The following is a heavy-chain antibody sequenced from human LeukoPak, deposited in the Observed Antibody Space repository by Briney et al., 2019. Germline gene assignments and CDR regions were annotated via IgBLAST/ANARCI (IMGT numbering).Heavy chain of an antibody. V-gene: IGHV3-48*01. CDR2: ISSSSSTI. J-gene: IGHJ4*02. D-gene: IGHD6-19*01. Sequence: PGGSLRLSCAASGFTFSSYSMSWVRQAPGKGLEWVSYISSSSSTIYYADSVKGRFTISRDNAKNSLYLQMNSLRAEDTAVYYCARGESRIAVAGIDYWGQGTLVTVSS. CDR1: GFTFSSYS. CDR3: ARGESRIAVAGIDY.